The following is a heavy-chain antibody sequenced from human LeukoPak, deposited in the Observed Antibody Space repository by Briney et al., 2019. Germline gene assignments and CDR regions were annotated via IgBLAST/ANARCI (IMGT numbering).Heavy chain of an antibody. CDR3: AKHSGYSYGSSYYFDY. D-gene: IGHD5-18*01. CDR1: GITFSSYA. CDR2: ISGSGGST. V-gene: IGHV3-23*01. Sequence: GGSLRLSCAASGITFSSYAMSWVRQAPGKGLEWVSGISGSGGSTYYADSVKGRFTISRDDSKNTLYLQMNSLRAEDTAVYYCAKHSGYSYGSSYYFDYWGQGTLVTVSS. J-gene: IGHJ4*02.